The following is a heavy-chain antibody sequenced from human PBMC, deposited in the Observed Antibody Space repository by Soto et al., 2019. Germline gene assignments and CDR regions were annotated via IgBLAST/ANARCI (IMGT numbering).Heavy chain of an antibody. CDR2: IYYSGST. J-gene: IGHJ5*02. CDR1: GGSISSGGYC. CDR3: ARGRTVKNWFDP. V-gene: IGHV4-31*03. D-gene: IGHD2-21*02. Sequence: PSETLSLTCTVSGGSISSGGYCWSWIRQHPGKGLEWIGYIYYSGSTYYNPSLKSRVTISVDTSKNQFSLKLSSVTAADTAVYYCARGRTVKNWFDPWGQGTLVTAPQ.